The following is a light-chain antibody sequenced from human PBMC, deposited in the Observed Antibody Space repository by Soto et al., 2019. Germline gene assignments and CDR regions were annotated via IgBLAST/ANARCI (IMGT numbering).Light chain of an antibody. CDR3: QQSYSTPLT. CDR1: QRISKY. V-gene: IGKV1-39*01. J-gene: IGKJ4*01. CDR2: AAS. Sequence: DIQMTQSPSSLSASVRDRVTLPFRGNQRISKYLNWYQQKPGKAPKLLIYAASSLQSGVPSRFSGSGSGTDFTLTISSLQPEDFATYYCQQSYSTPLTFGGGTKVDNK.